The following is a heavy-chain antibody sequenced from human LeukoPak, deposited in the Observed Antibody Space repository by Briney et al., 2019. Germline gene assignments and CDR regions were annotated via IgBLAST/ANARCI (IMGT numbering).Heavy chain of an antibody. V-gene: IGHV3-11*05. CDR1: GFTFSDSY. J-gene: IGHJ2*01. D-gene: IGHD1-7*01. CDR2: ISGSSTFT. CDR3: ARGRELLGWYFDL. Sequence: GGSLRLSCAASGFTFSDSYMSWIRQAPGKGLEWVSYISGSSTFTNFAVSVRGRFTISRDNAKNSLYLQMNGLRAEDTAVYYCARGRELLGWYFDLWGRGTLVTVSS.